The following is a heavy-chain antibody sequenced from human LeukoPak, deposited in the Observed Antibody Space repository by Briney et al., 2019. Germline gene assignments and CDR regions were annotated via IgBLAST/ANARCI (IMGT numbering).Heavy chain of an antibody. CDR2: INPNSGGT. J-gene: IGHJ4*02. Sequence: GASVKVSCKASGYTFTGYYVHWVRQAPGQGLEWMGWINPNSGGTNYAQKFQGRVTMTRDTSISTAYMELSRLRSDDTAVYYCARVLYYYDSSGYFGWGQGTLVTVSS. V-gene: IGHV1-2*02. CDR1: GYTFTGYY. D-gene: IGHD3-22*01. CDR3: ARVLYYYDSSGYFG.